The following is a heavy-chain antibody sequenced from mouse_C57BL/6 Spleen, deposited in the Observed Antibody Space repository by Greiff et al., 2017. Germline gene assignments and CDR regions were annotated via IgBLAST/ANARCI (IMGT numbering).Heavy chain of an antibody. J-gene: IGHJ2*01. CDR2: ISYDGSN. D-gene: IGHD3-2*02. CDR1: GYSITSGYY. V-gene: IGHV3-6*01. CDR3: AREEGRLLDY. Sequence: EVKLQESGPGLVKPSQSLSLTCSVTGYSITSGYYWNWIRQFPGNKLEWMGYISYDGSNNYNPSLKNRISITRDTSKNQFFLKLNSVTTEDTATYYCAREEGRLLDYWGQGTTLTVSS.